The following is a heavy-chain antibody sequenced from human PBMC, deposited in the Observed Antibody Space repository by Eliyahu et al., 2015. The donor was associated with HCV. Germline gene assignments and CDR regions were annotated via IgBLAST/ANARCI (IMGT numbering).Heavy chain of an antibody. V-gene: IGHV3-23*01. Sequence: EVQLLESGGDLIQPGGSLRLSCAASRFSFSNYAMSWVRQAPGKGLEGVSAIGASDDSTYYADPVKGRFTISRDNSKNTLFLQMNSLRVEDTAVYYCAKDPIVGSPGYFDYWGQGTLVTVSS. CDR2: IGASDDST. D-gene: IGHD1-26*01. CDR1: RFSFSNYA. CDR3: AKDPIVGSPGYFDY. J-gene: IGHJ4*02.